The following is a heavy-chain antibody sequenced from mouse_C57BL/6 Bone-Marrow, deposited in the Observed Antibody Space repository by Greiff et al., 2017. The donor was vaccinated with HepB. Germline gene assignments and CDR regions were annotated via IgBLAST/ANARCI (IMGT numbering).Heavy chain of an antibody. CDR2: ISNLAYSI. J-gene: IGHJ4*01. CDR1: GFTFSDYG. CDR3: ARQGDYYGSYYAMDY. D-gene: IGHD1-1*01. Sequence: DVKLVESGGGLVQPGGSLKLSCAASGFTFSDYGMAWVRQAPRKGPEWVAFISNLAYSIYYADTVTGRFTISRENAKNTLYLEMSSLRSEDTAMYYCARQGDYYGSYYAMDYWGQGTSVTVSS. V-gene: IGHV5-15*01.